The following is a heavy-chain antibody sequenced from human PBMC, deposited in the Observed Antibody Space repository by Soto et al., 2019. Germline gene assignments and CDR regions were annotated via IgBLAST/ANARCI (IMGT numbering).Heavy chain of an antibody. CDR3: ARLVRNCFNGVCYEWFDP. D-gene: IGHD2-8*01. Sequence: ASVKVSCKASGYTFSSYGISWVRQAPGQGLEWMGWISEYKGNTKYAQKRQGRVTMTTDTSTSTAYMELRSLRSDDTAVYYCARLVRNCFNGVCYEWFDPWGQGTLVTVS. J-gene: IGHJ5*02. CDR1: GYTFSSYG. CDR2: ISEYKGNT. V-gene: IGHV1-18*04.